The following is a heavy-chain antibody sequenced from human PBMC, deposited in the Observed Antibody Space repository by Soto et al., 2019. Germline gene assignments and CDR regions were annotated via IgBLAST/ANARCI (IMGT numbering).Heavy chain of an antibody. V-gene: IGHV4-34*01. CDR3: ARPGGYYYYGMDV. J-gene: IGHJ6*02. CDR2: INHSGST. Sequence: SETLSLTCAVYGGSFSGYYWSWIRQPPGKGLEWIGEINHSGSTNYNPSLKSRVTMSVDTSKNQFSLKLSSVTAADTAVYYCARPGGYYYYGMDVWGQGTTVTVSS. CDR1: GGSFSGYY.